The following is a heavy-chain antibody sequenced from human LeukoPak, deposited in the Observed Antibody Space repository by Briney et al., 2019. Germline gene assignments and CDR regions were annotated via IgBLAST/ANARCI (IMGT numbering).Heavy chain of an antibody. CDR2: IWYDGSNK. Sequence: GGSLRLSCAASGFTFSSYGMHWVRQAPGKGLEWVAVIWYDGSNKYYADSVKGRFTISRDNSKNTLYLQMNSLRAEDTAVYYCARDRYYCGSGSYNWFDPWGQGTLVTVSS. CDR3: ARDRYYCGSGSYNWFDP. J-gene: IGHJ5*02. CDR1: GFTFSSYG. V-gene: IGHV3-33*01. D-gene: IGHD3-10*01.